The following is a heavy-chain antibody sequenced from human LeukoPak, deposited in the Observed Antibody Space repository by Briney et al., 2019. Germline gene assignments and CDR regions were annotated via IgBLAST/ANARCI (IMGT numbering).Heavy chain of an antibody. D-gene: IGHD3-10*01. CDR1: GFIFDDYA. CDR2: ISSSSSYI. CDR3: AKARFGAFDY. J-gene: IGHJ4*02. V-gene: IGHV3-21*04. Sequence: GGSLLLSCAASGFIFDDYAMQGGREAPGKGLEGVSSISSSSSYIYYADSMKGRFTISRDNSKNTLYLQMNSLRAEDTAVYYCAKARFGAFDYWGQGTLVTVSS.